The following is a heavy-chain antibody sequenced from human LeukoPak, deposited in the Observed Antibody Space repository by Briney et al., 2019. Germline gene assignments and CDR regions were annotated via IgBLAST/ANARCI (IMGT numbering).Heavy chain of an antibody. V-gene: IGHV4-4*02. Sequence: GSLRLSCAASGFIFSNYGMNWVRQAPGKGLEWIGEIYHSGSTNYNPSLKSRVTISVDRSKNQFSLKLSSVTAADTAVYYCATSSSGWYQDWFDPWGQGTLVTVSS. CDR1: GFIFSNYG. CDR3: ATSSSGWYQDWFDP. D-gene: IGHD6-19*01. CDR2: IYHSGST. J-gene: IGHJ5*02.